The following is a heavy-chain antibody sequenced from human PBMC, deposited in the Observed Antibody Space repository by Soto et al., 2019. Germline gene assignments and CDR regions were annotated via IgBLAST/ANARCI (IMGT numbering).Heavy chain of an antibody. CDR2: IKQDGSEK. D-gene: IGHD6-6*01. Sequence: EVQLVESGGGLVQPGGSLRLSCAASGFTFSSYWMSWVRQAPGKGLEWGANIKQDGSEKYYVDSVKGRFTISRDNAKNSLYLQMNSLRAEDTAVYYCARGESSIAARRRFDYWGQGTLVTVSS. CDR3: ARGESSIAARRRFDY. CDR1: GFTFSSYW. V-gene: IGHV3-7*04. J-gene: IGHJ4*02.